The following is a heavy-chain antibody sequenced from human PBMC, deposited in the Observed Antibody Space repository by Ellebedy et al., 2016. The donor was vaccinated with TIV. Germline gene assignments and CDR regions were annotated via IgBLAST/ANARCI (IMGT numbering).Heavy chain of an antibody. V-gene: IGHV4-39*01. CDR2: VYYSGNT. CDR1: GGSISNSNYH. CDR3: ARQRYCGGGNCFLDWFDP. D-gene: IGHD2-15*01. J-gene: IGHJ5*02. Sequence: PSETLSLTCTVSGGSISNSNYHWAWIRQPPGKGLEWIGSVYYSGNTYYNPSLQSRVTISVDTSKNQFSLQLTSVTAADTAVHYCARQRYCGGGNCFLDWFDPWGQGTLVTVSS.